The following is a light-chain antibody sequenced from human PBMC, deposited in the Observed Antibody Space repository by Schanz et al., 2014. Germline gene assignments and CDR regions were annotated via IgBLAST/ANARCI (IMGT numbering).Light chain of an antibody. CDR3: SSYAGNNIWV. Sequence: QSVLTQPASVSGSPGQSITISCTGTSNDIGDYNYVSWYQQHPGKAPKLIIYDVSNRPSGVSNRFSGSKSGNTASLTVSGLQAEDEADYYCSSYAGNNIWVFGGGTKLTVL. J-gene: IGLJ3*02. V-gene: IGLV2-14*01. CDR1: SNDIGDYNY. CDR2: DVS.